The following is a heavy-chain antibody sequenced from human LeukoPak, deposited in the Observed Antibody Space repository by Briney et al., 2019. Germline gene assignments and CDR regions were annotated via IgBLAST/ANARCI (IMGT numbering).Heavy chain of an antibody. J-gene: IGHJ6*02. CDR3: ARHHFPRASAPRFALDYGMDV. V-gene: IGHV5-51*01. CDR1: GYSFTTYW. CDR2: IYPGDSDT. Sequence: GESLKISCKGSGYSFTTYWIGWVRQMPGKGLEWMGTIYPGDSDTRYSPSFQGQVTISADKSISTAYLQWSSLKASDTALYYCARHHFPRASAPRFALDYGMDVWGQGTTATVSS. D-gene: IGHD3-3*01.